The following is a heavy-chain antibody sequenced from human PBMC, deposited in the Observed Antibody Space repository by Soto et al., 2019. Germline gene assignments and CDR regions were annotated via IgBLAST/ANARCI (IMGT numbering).Heavy chain of an antibody. CDR3: AKRPKAGRPVDV. J-gene: IGHJ6*04. D-gene: IGHD6-6*01. CDR2: ITPSGDTT. CDR1: GFMFRSYS. V-gene: IGHV3-23*01. Sequence: EVQLSESGGGLVQPGGSLRLSCAASGFMFRSYSMSWVRQAPGKGLEWVSSITPSGDTTYYADSVKGRLTISRDNSKNTVYLQMDSLTADDTAIYYCAKRPKAGRPVDVWGKGTTVTVSS.